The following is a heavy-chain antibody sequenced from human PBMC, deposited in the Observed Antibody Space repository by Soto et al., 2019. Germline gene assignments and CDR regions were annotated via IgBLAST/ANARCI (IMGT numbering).Heavy chain of an antibody. CDR1: AGSISSHY. D-gene: IGHD3-9*01. CDR3: ARDGLDWSIEGLDV. J-gene: IGHJ6*02. CDR2: IYASGST. V-gene: IGHV4-4*07. Sequence: PSETLSLTCTVSAGSISSHYWSWIRQPVGKGLEWIGHIYASGSTNCNPSLKNRVTMSVDTSKNQFYLRLKSVTAADTAVYYCARDGLDWSIEGLDVLGRGTPVTVSS.